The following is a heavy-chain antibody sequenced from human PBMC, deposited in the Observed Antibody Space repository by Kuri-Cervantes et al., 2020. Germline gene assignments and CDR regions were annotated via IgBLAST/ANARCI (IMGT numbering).Heavy chain of an antibody. CDR1: GGSFSGYY. CDR2: INHSGST. V-gene: IGHV4-34*01. J-gene: IGHJ4*02. Sequence: ESLKISCAVYGGSFSGYYWSWIRQPPGKGLEWIGEINHSGSTNYDPSLKSRVTISVDTSKNQFSLKLSSVTAADTAVYYCGTYYDSSGYHGGFDYWGQGTLVTVSS. CDR3: GTYYDSSGYHGGFDY. D-gene: IGHD3-22*01.